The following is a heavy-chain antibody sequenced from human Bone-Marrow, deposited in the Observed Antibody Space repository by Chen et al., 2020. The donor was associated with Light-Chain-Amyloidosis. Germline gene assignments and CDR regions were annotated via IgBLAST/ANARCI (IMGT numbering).Heavy chain of an antibody. CDR1: GFTVSSNY. J-gene: IGHJ6*02. V-gene: IGHV3-53*01. D-gene: IGHD5-18*01. CDR2: IYSGGST. Sequence: EVQLVESGGGLIQPGGSLRLSCAASGFTVSSNYMSWVRQAPGKGLEWVSVIYSGGSTYDAVSVKGRFTIARDNSKNTLYLQMNSLRAEDTAVYYCARPDTAMVTGYYSYGMDVWGQETPVTVSS. CDR3: ARPDTAMVTGYYSYGMDV.